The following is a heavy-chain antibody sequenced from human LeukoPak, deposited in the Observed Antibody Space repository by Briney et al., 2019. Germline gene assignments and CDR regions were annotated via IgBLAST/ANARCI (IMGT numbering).Heavy chain of an antibody. J-gene: IGHJ4*02. V-gene: IGHV4-59*01. D-gene: IGHD3-22*01. CDR2: IYYSGST. Sequence: SETLSLTCTVSGGSINSYYWSWIRQPPGKGLEWIGYIYYSGSTNYNPSLKSRVTISVDTSKNQFSLKLSSVTAADTAVYYCARGSTMIVVDGFDYWGQGTLVTVSS. CDR3: ARGSTMIVVDGFDY. CDR1: GGSINSYY.